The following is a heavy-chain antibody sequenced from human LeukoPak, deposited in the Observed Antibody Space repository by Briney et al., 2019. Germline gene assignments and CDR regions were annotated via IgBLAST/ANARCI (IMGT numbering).Heavy chain of an antibody. CDR3: AKDRGYSYGDIYYYYGMDV. J-gene: IGHJ6*02. CDR2: MSGDGGST. D-gene: IGHD5-18*01. Sequence: AGGTLTLSCAVSGYTLYDYAMHWDRQAPAKGLEWVSLMSGDGGSTSYADSVKGRFNIYRDNSKNSLYLQMNSLRTEDTALYYCAKDRGYSYGDIYYYYGMDVWGQGTTVTVSS. CDR1: GYTLYDYA. V-gene: IGHV3-43*02.